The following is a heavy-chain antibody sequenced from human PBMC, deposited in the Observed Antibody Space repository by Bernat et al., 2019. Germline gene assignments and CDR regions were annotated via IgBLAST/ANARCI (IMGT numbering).Heavy chain of an antibody. V-gene: IGHV3-23*01. J-gene: IGHJ4*02. D-gene: IGHD1-26*01. CDR2: ISGSGRST. CDR3: ARESGSYGALDY. CDR1: GFSFSTYG. Sequence: EVQLLESGGGLVQPGGSLRLSCAASGFSFSTYGMSWVRQAPGKGLEWVSGISGSGRSTDYADSVKGRFTISRDNSKNTLYLQMNSLRAEDTAVYYCARESGSYGALDYWGQGTLVIVSS.